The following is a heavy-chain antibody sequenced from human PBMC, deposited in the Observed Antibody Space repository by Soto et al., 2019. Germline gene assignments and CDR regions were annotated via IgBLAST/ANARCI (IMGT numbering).Heavy chain of an antibody. CDR3: ARGTGVGAANWFDP. D-gene: IGHD2-15*01. J-gene: IGHJ5*02. CDR2: IYYSGST. V-gene: IGHV4-31*03. CDR1: GGSISSGGYY. Sequence: QVQLQESGPGLVKPSQTLSLTCTVSGGSISSGGYYWSWIRQHPGKGQEWIGYIYYSGSTYYNPSLKSRVTISVDTSKNQFSLKLSSVTAADTAVYYCARGTGVGAANWFDPWGQGTLVTVSS.